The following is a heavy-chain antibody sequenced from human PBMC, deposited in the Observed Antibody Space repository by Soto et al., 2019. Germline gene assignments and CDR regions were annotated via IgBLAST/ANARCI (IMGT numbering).Heavy chain of an antibody. D-gene: IGHD6-13*01. CDR1: GFTFSSYA. V-gene: IGHV3-30-3*01. Sequence: GGSLRLSCAASGFTFSSYAMHWVRQAPGKGLEWVAVISYDGSNKYYADSVKGRFTISRDNSKDTLYLQMNSLRAEDTAVYYCARVAAAEFDYWGQGTLVTVSS. CDR2: ISYDGSNK. CDR3: ARVAAAEFDY. J-gene: IGHJ4*02.